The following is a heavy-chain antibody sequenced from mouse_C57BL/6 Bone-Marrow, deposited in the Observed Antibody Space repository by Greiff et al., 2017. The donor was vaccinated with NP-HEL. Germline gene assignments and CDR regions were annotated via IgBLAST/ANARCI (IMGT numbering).Heavy chain of an antibody. Sequence: VQLQQSGPELVKPGASVKMSCKASGYTFTDYNMHWVKQSHGQSLEWIGYINPNNGGTSYNQKFKGKATLTVNKSSSTAYMELRSLTSEDAAVYYCARWGDVRAMDYWGQGTSVTVSS. CDR3: ARWGDVRAMDY. J-gene: IGHJ4*01. CDR2: INPNNGGT. CDR1: GYTFTDYN. V-gene: IGHV1-22*01.